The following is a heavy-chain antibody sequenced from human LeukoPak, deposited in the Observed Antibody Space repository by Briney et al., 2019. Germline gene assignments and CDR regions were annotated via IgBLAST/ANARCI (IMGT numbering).Heavy chain of an antibody. Sequence: GESLKISCKTSGYTFTGYWIGWVRQMPGKGLEWMGISHPGESRTIYSGSFQGQVTISVDKSISTAYLQWGSLKASDTAIYYCATHDWVAPDYWGRGTLVTVSS. CDR2: SHPGESRT. CDR3: ATHDWVAPDY. V-gene: IGHV5-51*01. D-gene: IGHD3-9*01. J-gene: IGHJ4*02. CDR1: GYTFTGYW.